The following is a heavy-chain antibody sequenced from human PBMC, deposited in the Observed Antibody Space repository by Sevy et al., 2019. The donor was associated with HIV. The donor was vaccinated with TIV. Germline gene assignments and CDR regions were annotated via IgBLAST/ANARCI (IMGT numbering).Heavy chain of an antibody. Sequence: GGSLRLSCAASGFTFSSYWMSWVRQAPGKGLEWVANIKQDGSEKYYVDSVKGRFTISRDNAKNSLFLQMNSLRAEDTAVYYCARDDQPGGIRYSYYDFWCGYSQPRSPYFDYWGQGTLVTVSS. D-gene: IGHD3-3*01. CDR3: ARDDQPGGIRYSYYDFWCGYSQPRSPYFDY. CDR2: IKQDGSEK. CDR1: GFTFSSYW. V-gene: IGHV3-7*03. J-gene: IGHJ4*02.